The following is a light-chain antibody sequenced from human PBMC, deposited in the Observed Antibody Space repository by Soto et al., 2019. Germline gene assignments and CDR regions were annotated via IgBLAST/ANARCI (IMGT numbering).Light chain of an antibody. CDR2: EVS. Sequence: QSALTQPASVSGSPGQSITISCTGTSSDVGSYNLVSWCQQHPGKAPKLMIYEVSKRPSGVSNRFSGSKSANTASLTISGLQADDEADYYCCSYGGRSTYVFGTGTKVTVL. CDR1: SSDVGSYNL. V-gene: IGLV2-23*02. J-gene: IGLJ1*01. CDR3: CSYGGRSTYV.